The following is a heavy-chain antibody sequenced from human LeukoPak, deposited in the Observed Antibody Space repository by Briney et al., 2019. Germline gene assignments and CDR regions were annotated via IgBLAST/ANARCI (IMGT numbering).Heavy chain of an antibody. CDR2: IYSGGST. CDR3: ARVDTTMVRGVIPYYYGMDV. D-gene: IGHD3-10*01. Sequence: GGSLRLSCAASGLTVSSNYMSWVRQAPGKGLEWVSPIYSGGSTFYADSVKGRFTISRDNSKSTLYLQMNSLRAEDTAVYYCARVDTTMVRGVIPYYYGMDVWGQGTTVTVSS. CDR1: GLTVSSNY. J-gene: IGHJ6*02. V-gene: IGHV3-66*01.